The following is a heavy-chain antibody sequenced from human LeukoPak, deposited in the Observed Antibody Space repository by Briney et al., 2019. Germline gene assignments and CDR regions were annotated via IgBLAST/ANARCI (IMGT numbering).Heavy chain of an antibody. CDR2: INHSGST. CDR3: ARRSGSYYALDY. Sequence: SETLSLTCAVYGGSFSGYYWSWIRQPPGKGLEWIGEINHSGSTNYNPSLKSRVTISVDTSKNQSSLKLSSVTAADTAVYYCARRSGSYYALDYWGQGTLVTVSS. J-gene: IGHJ4*02. CDR1: GGSFSGYY. V-gene: IGHV4-34*01. D-gene: IGHD3-10*01.